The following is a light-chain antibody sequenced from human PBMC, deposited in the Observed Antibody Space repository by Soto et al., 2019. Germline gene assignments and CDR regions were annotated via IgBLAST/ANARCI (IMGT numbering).Light chain of an antibody. CDR3: QQYKKWPPWT. CDR2: GAS. Sequence: EIVLTQSPGTLSLSPGERATLSCRASQSVSSYLAWYQQKPGQAPRLLISGASTRATGIPARFSGSGSGTDFTLTITSLQSEDFAVYYCQQYKKWPPWTFGQGTKVDIK. V-gene: IGKV3-15*01. CDR1: QSVSSY. J-gene: IGKJ1*01.